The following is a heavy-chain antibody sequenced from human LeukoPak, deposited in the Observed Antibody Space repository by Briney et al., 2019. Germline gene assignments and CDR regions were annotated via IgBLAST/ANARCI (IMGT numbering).Heavy chain of an antibody. CDR3: ARWEYSSSCSCYDESETFDY. J-gene: IGHJ4*02. CDR2: ISAYNGNT. CDR1: GYTFTSSG. V-gene: IGHV1-18*01. Sequence: GASVKVSCKASGYTFTSSGISWVRQTPGQGLEWMGWISAYNGNTNYAQKYQGRVTMTTDTFTSTAYMELRSLRSDDTAIYYCARWEYSSSCSCYDESETFDYWGQRTLVTVSS. D-gene: IGHD2-2*01.